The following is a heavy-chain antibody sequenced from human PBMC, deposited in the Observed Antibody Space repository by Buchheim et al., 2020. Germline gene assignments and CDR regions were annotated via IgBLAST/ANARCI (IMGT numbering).Heavy chain of an antibody. Sequence: EVQLVQSGAEVKKPGESLRISCKGSGFSFISYWIGWVRQTPGKGLEWMGIIHPSDSDASYSSSFQGQVTFSADKSVSPDHLQWSSLRAADTAIYYCVRHLAADDAFEIWGQGT. V-gene: IGHV5-51*01. J-gene: IGHJ3*02. CDR1: GFSFISYW. CDR2: IHPSDSDA. CDR3: VRHLAADDAFEI. D-gene: IGHD6-13*01.